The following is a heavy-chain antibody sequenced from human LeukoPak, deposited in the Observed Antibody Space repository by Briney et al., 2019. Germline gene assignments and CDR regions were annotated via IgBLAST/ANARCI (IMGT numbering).Heavy chain of an antibody. CDR3: AELGITMIGGV. Sequence: GGSLRLSCAASGFTFDDYGMSWVRQAPGKGLEWVSGINWNGGSTGYADSVKGRFTISRGNAKNSLYLQMNSLRAEDTAVYYCAELGITMIGGVWGKGTTVTISS. CDR1: GFTFDDYG. J-gene: IGHJ6*04. V-gene: IGHV3-20*04. D-gene: IGHD3-10*02. CDR2: INWNGGST.